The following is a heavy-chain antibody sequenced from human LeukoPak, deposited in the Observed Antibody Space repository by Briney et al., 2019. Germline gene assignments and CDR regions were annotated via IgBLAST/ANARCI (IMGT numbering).Heavy chain of an antibody. CDR1: GGSISGFY. D-gene: IGHD7-27*01. CDR3: ARVGTNWGSDY. V-gene: IGHV4-59*01. CDR2: TFYSGST. Sequence: PSETLSLTCTVSGGSISGFYWSWIRQPPGKGLEWIGYTFYSGSTNFNPSLKSRVTMSVDTSKNHFSLNLSSVTAADTAVYFCARVGTNWGSDYWGQGTLVTVSS. J-gene: IGHJ4*02.